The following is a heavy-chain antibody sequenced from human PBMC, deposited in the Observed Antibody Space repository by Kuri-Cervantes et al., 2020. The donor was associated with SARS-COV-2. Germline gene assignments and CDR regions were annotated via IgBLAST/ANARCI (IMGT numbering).Heavy chain of an antibody. CDR1: GGTFSSYA. CDR3: ARGLGIAAAFGA. J-gene: IGHJ5*02. D-gene: IGHD6-13*01. CDR2: IIPIFGTA. Sequence: SVKVSCKASGGTFSSYAISWVRQAPGQGLEWMGGIIPIFGTANYAQKFQGRVTITADESTRTAYMELSSLRSEDTAVYYCARGLGIAAAFGAWGQGTLVTVSS. V-gene: IGHV1-69*13.